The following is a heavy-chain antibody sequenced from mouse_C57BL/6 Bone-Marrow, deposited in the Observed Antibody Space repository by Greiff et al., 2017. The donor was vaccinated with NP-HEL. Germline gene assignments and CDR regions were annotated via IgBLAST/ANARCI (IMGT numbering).Heavy chain of an antibody. D-gene: IGHD2-1*01. CDR2: IDPSDSYT. V-gene: IGHV1-50*01. Sequence: QVQLQQPGAELVKPGASVKLSCKASGYTFTSYWMQWVKQRPGQGLEWIGEIDPSDSYTNYNQKFKGKATLTVDTSSSTAYMQLSSLTSEDSAVYYCAREEIYYGNCFYWYFDVWGTGTTVTVSS. CDR1: GYTFTSYW. J-gene: IGHJ1*03. CDR3: AREEIYYGNCFYWYFDV.